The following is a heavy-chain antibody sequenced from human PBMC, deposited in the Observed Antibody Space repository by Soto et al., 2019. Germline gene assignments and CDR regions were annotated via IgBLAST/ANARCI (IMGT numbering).Heavy chain of an antibody. V-gene: IGHV3-33*05. CDR1: GFRFASYG. Sequence: GALRLSCVASGFRFASYGFHWVRQAPGKGLEGVAVIINDGSEKNHADSVKDRFTISRDNSKNTLYLQMDSLRAGDTALYYCARDDIGAPNAFDMWGQGTMVTVSS. CDR2: IINDGSEK. J-gene: IGHJ3*02. CDR3: ARDDIGAPNAFDM. D-gene: IGHD2-15*01.